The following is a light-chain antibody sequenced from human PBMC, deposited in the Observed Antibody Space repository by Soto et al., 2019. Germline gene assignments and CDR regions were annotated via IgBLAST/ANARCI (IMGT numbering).Light chain of an antibody. V-gene: IGKV1-9*01. CDR2: AAS. Sequence: IQLTQSPSSLSASVGDRVTITCRASQGISSYLAWYQQKPGKAPKLLIYAASTLQSGVPSRFSGSGSGTDFTPTISRLQPEDFATYYCQQLNSYPLTFGGGTKVEIK. J-gene: IGKJ4*01. CDR3: QQLNSYPLT. CDR1: QGISSY.